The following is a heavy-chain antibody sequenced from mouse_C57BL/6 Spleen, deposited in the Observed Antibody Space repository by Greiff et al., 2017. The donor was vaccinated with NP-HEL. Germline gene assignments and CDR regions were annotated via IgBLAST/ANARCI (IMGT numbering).Heavy chain of an antibody. J-gene: IGHJ2*01. CDR3: ARGDSNYFDY. CDR1: GYTFTSYW. D-gene: IGHD2-5*01. Sequence: VQLQQPGAELVKPGASVKLSCKASGYTFTSYWMQWVKQRPGQGLEWIGEIDPSDSYTNYNQKFKGKATLTVDTSSSTAYMQLSSLTSEDSAVYYCARGDSNYFDYWGKGTTLTVSS. V-gene: IGHV1-50*01. CDR2: IDPSDSYT.